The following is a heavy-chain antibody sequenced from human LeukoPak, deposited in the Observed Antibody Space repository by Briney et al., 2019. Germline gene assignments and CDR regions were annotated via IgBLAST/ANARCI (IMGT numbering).Heavy chain of an antibody. D-gene: IGHD6-6*01. CDR2: TYYRSKWYN. CDR1: GDSVSSNSAA. V-gene: IGHV6-1*01. J-gene: IGHJ5*02. CDR3: ARAGRMVDSSSSFWFDP. Sequence: SQTLLLTCAISGDSVSSNSAAWNWIRQSPSRGLEWLGRTYYRSKWYNDYAVSVKSRITINPDTSKNQFSLQLNSVTPEDTAVYYCARAGRMVDSSSSFWFDPWGQGTLVTVSS.